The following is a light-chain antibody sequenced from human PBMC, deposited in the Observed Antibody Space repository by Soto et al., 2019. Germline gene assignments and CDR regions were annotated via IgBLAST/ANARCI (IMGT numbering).Light chain of an antibody. Sequence: QSVLTQPPSVSAAPGQKVTISCSGSSSSIGNNYVSWYQQLPGTAPKLLSYENNRRHLGVPDRFSGSKSGTSATLGITGLQTGDEADYYCGTWDSSLSAWVFGGGTKLTVL. CDR2: ENN. V-gene: IGLV1-51*02. CDR1: SSSIGNNY. CDR3: GTWDSSLSAWV. J-gene: IGLJ3*02.